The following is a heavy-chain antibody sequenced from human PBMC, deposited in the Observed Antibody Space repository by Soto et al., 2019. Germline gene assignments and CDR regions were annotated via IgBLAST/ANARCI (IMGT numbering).Heavy chain of an antibody. Sequence: GGSLRLSCAASGFTFSSYAMSWVRQAPGKGLEWVSAISDSGGSTYYADSVKGRFTISRDNSKNTLYLQMNSLRAEDTAVYYCTKGLMVYATGMDVWGQGTTVTVSS. CDR1: GFTFSSYA. CDR3: TKGLMVYATGMDV. J-gene: IGHJ6*02. CDR2: ISDSGGST. V-gene: IGHV3-23*01. D-gene: IGHD2-8*01.